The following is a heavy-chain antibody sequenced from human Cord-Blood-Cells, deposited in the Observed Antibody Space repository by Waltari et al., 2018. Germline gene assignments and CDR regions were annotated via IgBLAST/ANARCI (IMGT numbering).Heavy chain of an antibody. D-gene: IGHD2-21*02. J-gene: IGHJ3*02. Sequence: QVQLVQSGAEVKKPGSSVKVSCKASGGTFSSYAISWVRQAPGQGLEWMGRIIPILGIANYAQKLQGRVTITADKSTSTAYMELSSLRSEDTAVYYCAREVTGDAFDIWGQGTMVTVSS. V-gene: IGHV1-69*09. CDR2: IIPILGIA. CDR3: AREVTGDAFDI. CDR1: GGTFSSYA.